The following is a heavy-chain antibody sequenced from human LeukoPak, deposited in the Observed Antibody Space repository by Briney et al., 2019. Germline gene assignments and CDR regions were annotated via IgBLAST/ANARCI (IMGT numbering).Heavy chain of an antibody. D-gene: IGHD4-11*01. CDR2: IYYSGST. J-gene: IGHJ5*02. Sequence: SETLSLTCTVSGGSISSSSYYWGWIRQPPGKGLEWIASIYYSGSTYYNPSLKSRVTISVDTSKNQFSLKLSSVTAADTAVYYCARLRLQSWFDPWGQGTLVTVSS. V-gene: IGHV4-39*01. CDR1: GGSISSSSYY. CDR3: ARLRLQSWFDP.